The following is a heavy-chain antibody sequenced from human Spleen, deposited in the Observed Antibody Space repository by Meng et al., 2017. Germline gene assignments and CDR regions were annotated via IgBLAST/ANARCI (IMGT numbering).Heavy chain of an antibody. CDR3: ARKAGNCISTTCYSLDY. D-gene: IGHD2-2*01. CDR1: GGTFSSYT. V-gene: IGHV1-69*02. Sequence: SVKVSCKASGGTFSSYTISWVRHAPGQGLEWMGRIIPILGIANYAQKFQGRVTITSDESTSTVYMELTRLTSEDPAVYFCARKAGNCISTTCYSLDYWDQGTLVTVSS. CDR2: IIPILGIA. J-gene: IGHJ4*02.